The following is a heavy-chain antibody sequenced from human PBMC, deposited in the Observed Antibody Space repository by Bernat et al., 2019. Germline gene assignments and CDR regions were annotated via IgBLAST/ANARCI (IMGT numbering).Heavy chain of an antibody. J-gene: IGHJ4*02. D-gene: IGHD3-22*01. CDR3: ARDLIDSTGFDF. V-gene: IGHV3-48*01. Sequence: EVQLVESGGGLVQPGGSLRLSCVVSGFTFITYSMNRVRQAPGKGLEWVSYISSSSSSIYYADSVKGRFTISRDNGENSLYLQMSSLRVEDTAVYYCARDLIDSTGFDFWGQGILVTVSS. CDR2: ISSSSSSI. CDR1: GFTFITYS.